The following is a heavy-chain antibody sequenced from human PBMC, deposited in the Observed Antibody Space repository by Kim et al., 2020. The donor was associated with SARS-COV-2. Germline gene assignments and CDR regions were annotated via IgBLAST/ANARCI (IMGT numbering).Heavy chain of an antibody. J-gene: IGHJ4*02. Sequence: TNYAQKLQGRVTMTTDTSTSTAYMELRSLGSDDTAVYYCARGVATILRDYWGQGTLVTVSS. CDR3: ARGVATILRDY. D-gene: IGHD5-12*01. V-gene: IGHV1-18*01. CDR2: T.